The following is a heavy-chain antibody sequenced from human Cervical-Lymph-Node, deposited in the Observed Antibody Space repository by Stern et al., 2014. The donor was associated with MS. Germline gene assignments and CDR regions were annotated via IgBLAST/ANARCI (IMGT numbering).Heavy chain of an antibody. Sequence: VQLVQSGAEVKKPGPSVKVSCKASGGTFTNYAITWVRQAPGQGLEWMGGIIPIIGTPKYAQRFQGRVTITADEPTRTAYMELSSLRSEDTAVYYCARVEYSKSLIPVHFDPWGQGTLVTVSS. V-gene: IGHV1-69*01. CDR3: ARVEYSKSLIPVHFDP. D-gene: IGHD6-6*01. CDR1: GGTFTNYA. J-gene: IGHJ5*02. CDR2: IIPIIGTP.